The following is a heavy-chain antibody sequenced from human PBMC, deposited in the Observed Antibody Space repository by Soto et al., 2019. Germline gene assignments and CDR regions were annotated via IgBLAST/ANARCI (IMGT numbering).Heavy chain of an antibody. Sequence: PGGSLRLSWATSGFTFGDYNLHWVRPAPGKGLEWVSLISRDGTNTNYAESVKGRFTISRDNSKNSLYLQMNSLRTEDTALYYCVKETYYYDVSSYYPLGSWGQGTLVTVSS. V-gene: IGHV3-43*01. CDR3: VKETYYYDVSSYYPLGS. CDR1: GFTFGDYN. J-gene: IGHJ5*02. D-gene: IGHD3-22*01. CDR2: ISRDGTNT.